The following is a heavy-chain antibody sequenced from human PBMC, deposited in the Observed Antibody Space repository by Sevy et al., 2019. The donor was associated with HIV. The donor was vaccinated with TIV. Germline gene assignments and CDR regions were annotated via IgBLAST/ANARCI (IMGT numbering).Heavy chain of an antibody. D-gene: IGHD3-22*01. CDR3: AKDFTTMIVVVITTAPDY. J-gene: IGHJ4*02. CDR2: ISYDGSNK. V-gene: IGHV3-30*18. Sequence: GGSLRLSCAASGFTFSSYGMHWVRRAPGKGLEWVAVISYDGSNKDYADSVKGRFTISRDNSKNTLYLQMNSLRAEDTAVYYCAKDFTTMIVVVITTAPDYWGQGTLVTVSS. CDR1: GFTFSSYG.